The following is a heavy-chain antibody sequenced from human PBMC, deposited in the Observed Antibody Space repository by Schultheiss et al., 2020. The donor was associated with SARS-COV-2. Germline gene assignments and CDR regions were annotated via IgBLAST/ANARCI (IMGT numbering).Heavy chain of an antibody. V-gene: IGHV1-18*04. D-gene: IGHD6-13*01. Sequence: ASVKVSCKASGYTFTSYGISWVRQAPGQGLEWMGWISAYNGNTNYAQKFQGRVTMTRDTSISTAYMELSRLRSDDTAVYYCARVLSSSWHFDYWGQGTLVTVSS. CDR2: ISAYNGNT. J-gene: IGHJ4*02. CDR3: ARVLSSSWHFDY. CDR1: GYTFTSYG.